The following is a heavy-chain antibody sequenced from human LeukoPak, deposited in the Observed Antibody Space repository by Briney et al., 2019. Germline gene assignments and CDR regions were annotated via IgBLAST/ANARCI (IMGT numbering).Heavy chain of an antibody. CDR2: INHSGAP. D-gene: IGHD5-12*01. V-gene: IGHV4-34*01. J-gene: IGHJ6*03. CDR1: GGTFSDYY. CDR3: ARGRGYSYGYNYYMEV. Sequence: SETLSLTCGIHGGTFSDYYSSWIRQSPEKGLKWIGEINHSGAPKYNPFLKSRATISVDTSMNQFSLRLTSVTAADTAVYFCARGRGYSYGYNYYMEVWGKGTTVTVSS.